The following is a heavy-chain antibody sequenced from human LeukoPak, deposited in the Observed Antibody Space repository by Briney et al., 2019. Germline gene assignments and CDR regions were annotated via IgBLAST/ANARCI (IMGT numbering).Heavy chain of an antibody. Sequence: GRSLRLSCAASGFTFSSYGMHWVRQAPGKGLEWVAVISYDGSNKYYADSVKGRFTISRDNSKNTLYLQMNSLRAEDTAVYYCAREESGSYFSWSVGYFDYWGQGTLVTVSS. CDR1: GFTFSSYG. V-gene: IGHV3-30*03. D-gene: IGHD1-26*01. CDR2: ISYDGSNK. J-gene: IGHJ4*02. CDR3: AREESGSYFSWSVGYFDY.